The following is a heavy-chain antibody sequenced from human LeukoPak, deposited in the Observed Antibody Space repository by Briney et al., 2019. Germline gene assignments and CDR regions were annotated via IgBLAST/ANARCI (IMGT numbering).Heavy chain of an antibody. D-gene: IGHD1-26*01. CDR2: IYYSGST. Sequence: SETLSLTCTVSGGSISSGSYYWGWIRQPPGKGLEWIGSIYYSGSTYYNPSLKSRVTISVDTSKNQFSLKLSSVTAADTAVYYCARRGQDSGRPIDYWGQGTLVTVSS. CDR3: ARRGQDSGRPIDY. V-gene: IGHV4-39*01. CDR1: GGSISSGSYY. J-gene: IGHJ4*02.